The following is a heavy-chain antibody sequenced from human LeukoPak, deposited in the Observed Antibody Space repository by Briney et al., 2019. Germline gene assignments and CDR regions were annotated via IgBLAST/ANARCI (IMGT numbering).Heavy chain of an antibody. CDR2: INPNSGGT. CDR3: ARVTKMYDFWSGYDAFVI. CDR1: GYTFTGYY. V-gene: IGHV1-2*02. Sequence: ASVKVSCKASGYTFTGYYMHWVRQAPGQGLEWMGWINPNSGGTNYAQKFQGRVTMTRDTSISTAYMELSRLRSDDTAVYYCARVTKMYDFWSGYDAFVIWGQGTMVTVSS. J-gene: IGHJ3*02. D-gene: IGHD3-3*01.